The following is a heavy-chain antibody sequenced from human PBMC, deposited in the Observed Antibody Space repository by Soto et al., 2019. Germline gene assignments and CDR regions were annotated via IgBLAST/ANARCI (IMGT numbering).Heavy chain of an antibody. V-gene: IGHV1-46*03. Sequence: ASVKVSCKASGYTFTSYYMHWVRQAPGQGLEWMGIINPSGGSTSYAQKFQGRVTMTRDTSTSTVYMELSSLRSEDTAVYYCARADDFWSGYNSEGAFDIWGQGTMVTVSS. CDR3: ARADDFWSGYNSEGAFDI. CDR1: GYTFTSYY. J-gene: IGHJ3*02. D-gene: IGHD3-3*01. CDR2: INPSGGST.